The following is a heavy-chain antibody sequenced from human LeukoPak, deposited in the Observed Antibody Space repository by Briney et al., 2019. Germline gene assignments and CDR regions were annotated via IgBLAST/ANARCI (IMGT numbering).Heavy chain of an antibody. CDR3: ARSSPRELLPGDYYYGMDV. V-gene: IGHV3-64*01. CDR2: ISSNGGST. J-gene: IGHJ6*02. D-gene: IGHD2-15*01. CDR1: GFTFSSYA. Sequence: GGSLRVSCAASGFTFSSYAMHWVRQAPGKGLEYVSAISSNGGSTYYANSVKGRFTISRDNSKNTLYLQMGSLRAEDMAVYYCARSSPRELLPGDYYYGMDVWGQGTTVTVSS.